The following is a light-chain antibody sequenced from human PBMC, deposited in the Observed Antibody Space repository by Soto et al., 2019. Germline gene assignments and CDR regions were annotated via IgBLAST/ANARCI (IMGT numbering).Light chain of an antibody. J-gene: IGKJ1*01. Sequence: DIVMTQSPDSLAVSLGERATINCKSSQSVLYSSNNKNYLAWYQQKPGQPPKLLINWASTRDSGVPDRFSGSGSGTDFTLTISSLQAEDVAVYYCQQYYSTPPTFGHATKVEIK. CDR3: QQYYSTPPT. CDR1: QSVLYSSNNKNY. CDR2: WAS. V-gene: IGKV4-1*01.